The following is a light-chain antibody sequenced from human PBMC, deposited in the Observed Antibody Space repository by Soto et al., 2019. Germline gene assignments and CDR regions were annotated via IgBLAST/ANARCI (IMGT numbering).Light chain of an antibody. J-gene: IGKJ5*01. CDR1: QSVSSY. CDR2: DAS. V-gene: IGKV3-11*01. Sequence: EVVSTPSPATLSFSPVYISTVSFMASQSVSSYFAWYQQKPGQAPRLLIYDASNRATGIPARFSGSGSGTDFTLTISSLEAEDFAVYYCQQRSIWPLNCGQGKRREIK. CDR3: QQRSIWPLN.